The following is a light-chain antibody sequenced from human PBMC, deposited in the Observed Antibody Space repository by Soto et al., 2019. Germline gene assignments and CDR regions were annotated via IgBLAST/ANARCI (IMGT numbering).Light chain of an antibody. CDR2: TAS. J-gene: IGKJ2*01. V-gene: IGKV1-9*01. CDR1: QGISTY. Sequence: DIQLTQSPSFLSASVGDRVTITCRASQGISTYLAWYQQRPGQAPKLLIYTASTLHSGVPSRFSGSGSGAKFTLTINSLQPFDVPSYYRHSFNGYPRTLGQGTQVEVK. CDR3: HSFNGYPRT.